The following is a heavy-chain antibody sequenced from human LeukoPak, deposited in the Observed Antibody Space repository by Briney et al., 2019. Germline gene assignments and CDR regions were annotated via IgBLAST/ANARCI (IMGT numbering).Heavy chain of an antibody. D-gene: IGHD1-26*01. CDR3: ARGGATGDYFDY. J-gene: IGHJ4*02. CDR1: GFSFSTYA. Sequence: GGSLRLSCAASGFSFSTYAMHWVRQAPGKGLEWVALIWHDASHTFYTDSVKGRFTISRDNAKNSLYLQMNSLRAEDTAVYYCARGGATGDYFDYWGQGTLVTVSS. V-gene: IGHV3-33*01. CDR2: IWHDASHT.